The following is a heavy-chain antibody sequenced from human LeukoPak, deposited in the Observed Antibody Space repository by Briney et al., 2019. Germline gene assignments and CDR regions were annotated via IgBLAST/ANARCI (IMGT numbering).Heavy chain of an antibody. J-gene: IGHJ4*02. CDR1: GFTFSSYV. V-gene: IGHV3-30-3*01. CDR2: ISYHGSNK. Sequence: GGSLRLSCAASGFTFSSYVMHWVRQAPGKGLEWVALISYHGSNKYYADSVKGRFTISRDNSKNTLCLQMNSLRAEDTAVYYCARDWCSGQSCYLDYWGQGTLVTVSS. CDR3: ARDWCSGQSCYLDY. D-gene: IGHD2-15*01.